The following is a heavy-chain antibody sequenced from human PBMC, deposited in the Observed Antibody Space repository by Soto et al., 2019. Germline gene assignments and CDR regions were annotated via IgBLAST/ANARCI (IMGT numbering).Heavy chain of an antibody. CDR3: ARDVYNFWIGYFGF. J-gene: IGHJ4*02. D-gene: IGHD3-3*01. CDR1: GFSFSNYS. CDR2: ISSSSSSGSGSST. Sequence: GGSLRLSCIASGFSFSNYSMNWVRQAPGKGLEWVSHISSSSSSGSGSSTYYADSVKGRFTISRDNAKNSLFLQMNSLRDEDTAVYYCARDVYNFWIGYFGFWGQGTRVTVSS. V-gene: IGHV3-48*02.